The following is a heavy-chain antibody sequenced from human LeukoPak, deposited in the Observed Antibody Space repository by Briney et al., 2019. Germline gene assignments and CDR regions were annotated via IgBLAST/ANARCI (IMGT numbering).Heavy chain of an antibody. CDR1: GYTFTSYG. CDR3: ASSYTTLGYCSGGSCYGN. J-gene: IGHJ4*02. CDR2: IIPIFGIA. D-gene: IGHD2-15*01. Sequence: SVKVSCKASGYTFTSYGISWVRQAPGQGLEWMGRIIPIFGIANYAQKFQGRVTITADKSTSTAYMELSSLRSEDTAVYYCASSYTTLGYCSGGSCYGNWGQGTLVTVSS. V-gene: IGHV1-69*04.